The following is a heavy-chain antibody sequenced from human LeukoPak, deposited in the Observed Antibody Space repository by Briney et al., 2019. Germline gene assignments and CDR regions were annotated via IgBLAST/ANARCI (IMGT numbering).Heavy chain of an antibody. Sequence: HPGGSLRLSCAASGFTFSSYAVSWVRQAPGMGLEWVSALSGSGGSTYYADSVKGRFTISRDNAKNTLYLQMNSLRAEDTAVYYCAGILKFGDPNQKSYFEYCGQGTLVTVSS. D-gene: IGHD3-10*01. J-gene: IGHJ4*02. V-gene: IGHV3-23*01. CDR2: LSGSGGST. CDR1: GFTFSSYA. CDR3: AGILKFGDPNQKSYFEY.